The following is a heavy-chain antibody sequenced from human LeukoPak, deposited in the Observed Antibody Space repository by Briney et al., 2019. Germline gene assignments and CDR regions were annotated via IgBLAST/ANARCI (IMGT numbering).Heavy chain of an antibody. Sequence: SETLSLTCTVSGGSISSYYWSWIRQPPGKGLEWIGYIYYSGSTNYNPSLKSRVTISVDTSKNQFSLKLSSVTAADTAVYYCARQKKMGDYHYYGVDVWGQGTTVTVSS. CDR2: IYYSGST. CDR1: GGSISSYY. V-gene: IGHV4-59*01. CDR3: ARQKKMGDYHYYGVDV. J-gene: IGHJ6*02. D-gene: IGHD2-8*01.